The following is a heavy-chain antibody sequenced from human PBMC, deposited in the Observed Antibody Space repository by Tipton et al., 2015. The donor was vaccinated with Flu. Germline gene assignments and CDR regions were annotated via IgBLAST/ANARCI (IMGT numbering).Heavy chain of an antibody. D-gene: IGHD2-2*01. J-gene: IGHJ4*02. CDR3: ARDPSLGMPDSFDY. V-gene: IGHV4-59*12. CDR1: GGSRASITNYY. CDR2: IYYNGNA. Sequence: TLSLTCSVSGGSRASITNYYWSWLRQSPGKGLEWIGYIYYNGNANYHPSLKSRVTVSVDPSMSQFSLRLTSVTAADTAVYYCARDPSLGMPDSFDYWGQGILVTASS.